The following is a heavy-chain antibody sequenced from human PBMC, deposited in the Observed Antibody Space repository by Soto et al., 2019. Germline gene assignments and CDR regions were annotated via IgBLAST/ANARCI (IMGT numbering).Heavy chain of an antibody. CDR2: IYYSGST. J-gene: IGHJ5*02. V-gene: IGHV4-39*02. CDR3: ARGGPLGARREDWFDP. D-gene: IGHD1-26*01. Sequence: SETLSLTCTVSGGSISSSSYYWGWIRQPPGKGLEWIGSIYYSGSTYYNPSLKSRVTISVDKSISTAYLQWSSLKASDTAMYYCARGGPLGARREDWFDPWGQGTLVTVSS. CDR1: GGSISSSSYY.